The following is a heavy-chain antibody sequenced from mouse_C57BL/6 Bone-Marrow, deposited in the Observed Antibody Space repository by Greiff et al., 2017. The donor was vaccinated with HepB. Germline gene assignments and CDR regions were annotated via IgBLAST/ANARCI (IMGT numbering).Heavy chain of an antibody. J-gene: IGHJ3*01. CDR1: GFTFNTYA. CDR3: VRDYYYGSSPWFAY. V-gene: IGHV10-3*01. Sequence: DVKLVESGGGLVQPKGSLKLSCAASGFTFNTYAMHWVRQAPGKGLEWVARIRSKSSNYATYYADSVKDRFTISRDDSQSMLYLQMNNPKTEDTAMYYCVRDYYYGSSPWFAYWGQGTLVTVSA. D-gene: IGHD1-1*01. CDR2: IRSKSSNYAT.